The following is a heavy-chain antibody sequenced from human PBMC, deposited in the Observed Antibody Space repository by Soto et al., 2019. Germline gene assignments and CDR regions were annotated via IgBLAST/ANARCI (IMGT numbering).Heavy chain of an antibody. J-gene: IGHJ6*03. Sequence: SETLSLTCAVYGGSFSGYYWSWIRQPPGKGLEWIGEINHSGSTNYNPSLKSRVTISVDTSKNQFSLKLSSVTAADTAVYYCARGGLWFGDYYYYMDVWGKGTTVTVSS. CDR2: INHSGST. CDR3: ARGGLWFGDYYYYMDV. V-gene: IGHV4-34*01. CDR1: GGSFSGYY. D-gene: IGHD3-10*01.